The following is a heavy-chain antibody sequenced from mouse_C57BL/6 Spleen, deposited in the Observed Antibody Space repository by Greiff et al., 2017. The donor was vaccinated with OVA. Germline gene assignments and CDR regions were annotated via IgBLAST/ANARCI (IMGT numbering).Heavy chain of an antibody. CDR2: SRNKANDYTT. V-gene: IGHV7-1*01. Sequence: EVKLVESGGGLVQSGRSLRLSCATSGFTFSDFYMEWVRQAPGKGLEWIAASRNKANDYTTEYSASVKGRFIVSRDTSQSILYLQMNALRAEDTAIYYCARDASDSSGYLLAYWGQGTLVTVSA. D-gene: IGHD3-2*02. J-gene: IGHJ3*01. CDR1: GFTFSDFY. CDR3: ARDASDSSGYLLAY.